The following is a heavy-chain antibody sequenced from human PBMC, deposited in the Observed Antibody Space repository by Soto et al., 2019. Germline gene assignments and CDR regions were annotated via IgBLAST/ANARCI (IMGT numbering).Heavy chain of an antibody. CDR1: AGAISNYF. CDR2: IYYRGST. J-gene: IGHJ4*02. Sequence: PSETLXLTWTVSAGAISNYFWSWIRQPPGKGLEWIGYIYYRGSTNYNPSLKSRVTISVDTSKNQFSLNLTSVTAADTAVYYCARDKSGSYGYYFDYWGQGTPVTVSS. CDR3: ARDKSGSYGYYFDY. V-gene: IGHV4-59*01. D-gene: IGHD1-26*01.